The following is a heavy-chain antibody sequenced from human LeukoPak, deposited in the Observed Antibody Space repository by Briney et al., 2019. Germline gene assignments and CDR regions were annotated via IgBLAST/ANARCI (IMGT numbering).Heavy chain of an antibody. V-gene: IGHV3-9*01. CDR2: ISWNSGSI. CDR1: GFTFDDYA. D-gene: IGHD6-13*01. CDR3: AKDIGSSSHYYYGMDV. Sequence: GRSLGLSCAASGFTFDDYAMHWVRQAPGKGLEWVSGISWNSGSIGYADSVKGRFTISRDNAKNSLYLQMSSLRAEDTALYYCAKDIGSSSHYYYGMDVWGQGTTVTVSS. J-gene: IGHJ6*02.